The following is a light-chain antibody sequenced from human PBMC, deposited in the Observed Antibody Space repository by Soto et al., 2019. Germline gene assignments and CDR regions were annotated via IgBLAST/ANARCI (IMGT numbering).Light chain of an antibody. CDR1: QDISKF. V-gene: IGKV1-33*01. CDR3: QQYENRPYT. CDR2: DAS. Sequence: DIQMNQSPSSLSAYIGDRVSFTCQASQDISKFLNWYQHKPGQAPSLLIYDASKSHFGVPSRFSGSGSGTDFTFTISSLQPEDNATYYCQQYENRPYTFGPGTKVDNK. J-gene: IGKJ3*01.